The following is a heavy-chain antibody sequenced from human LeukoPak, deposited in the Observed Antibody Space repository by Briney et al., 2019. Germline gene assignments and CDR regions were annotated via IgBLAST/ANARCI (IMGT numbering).Heavy chain of an antibody. Sequence: ASVKVSCKTSGYTFSNSGLHWVRQAPGQSLEWMGWINAGNGNRKYSQKFQDRLTITRDTSASTVYMELNSLKSEDTAMYFCAGGRGLIGTSRFDPWGQGTLVIVSS. J-gene: IGHJ5*02. CDR3: AGGRGLIGTSRFDP. D-gene: IGHD3-10*01. CDR2: INAGNGNR. V-gene: IGHV1-3*01. CDR1: GYTFSNSG.